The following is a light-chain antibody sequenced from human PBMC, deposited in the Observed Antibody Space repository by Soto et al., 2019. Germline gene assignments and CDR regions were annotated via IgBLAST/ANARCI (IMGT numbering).Light chain of an antibody. J-gene: IGKJ5*01. V-gene: IGKV3-15*01. CDR2: GAS. CDR1: QGVSDD. Sequence: EIVLTQSPATLSVSPGERATLSCRAGQGVSDDLAWYQQKPGQAPRLLMYGASTRATGIPGRFSGSGSGTEFTLTISSLQSADCAVYYCQQYNKWPPVTLGQGTRLEIK. CDR3: QQYNKWPPVT.